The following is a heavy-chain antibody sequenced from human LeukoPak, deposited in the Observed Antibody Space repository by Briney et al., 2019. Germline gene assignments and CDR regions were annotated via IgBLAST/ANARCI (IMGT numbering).Heavy chain of an antibody. V-gene: IGHV3-64*01. J-gene: IGHJ4*02. Sequence: GGSLRLSGAASGFTFSSYAMHWVRQAPGKGLEYVSAISSNGGSTYYANSVKGRFTISRDNSKNTLYLQMGSLRAEDMAVYYCSQGDYWGQGTLVTVSS. CDR3: SQGDY. CDR1: GFTFSSYA. CDR2: ISSNGGST.